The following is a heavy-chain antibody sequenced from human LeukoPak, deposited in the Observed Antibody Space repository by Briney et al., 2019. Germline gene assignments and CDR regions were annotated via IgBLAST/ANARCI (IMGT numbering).Heavy chain of an antibody. CDR1: GFTPSDYW. J-gene: IGHJ4*02. CDR3: VRDGGGTTPYDC. CDR2: ISPDGRNI. Sequence: GGPRRLSCPPSGFTPSDYWMNWFRQVPGKGPVWVSHISPDGRNIAYADSVKGRFTISRDSAKNTLYLQMNSLRVGDTAVYYCVRDGGGTTPYDCWGQGTLVTVSS. V-gene: IGHV3-74*01. D-gene: IGHD1-7*01.